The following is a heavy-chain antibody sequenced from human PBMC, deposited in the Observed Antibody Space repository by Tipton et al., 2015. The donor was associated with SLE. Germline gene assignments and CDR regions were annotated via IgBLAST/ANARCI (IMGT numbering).Heavy chain of an antibody. CDR3: ARSSAARGYFDY. CDR2: INHSGST. J-gene: IGHJ4*02. Sequence: TLSLTCAVYGGSFSGYYWSWIRQPQGKGLEWIGEINHSGSTNYNPSLKSRVTISVDTSKNQFSLKLSSVTAADTAVYYCARSSAARGYFDYWGQGTLVTVSS. D-gene: IGHD6-6*01. V-gene: IGHV4-34*01. CDR1: GGSFSGYY.